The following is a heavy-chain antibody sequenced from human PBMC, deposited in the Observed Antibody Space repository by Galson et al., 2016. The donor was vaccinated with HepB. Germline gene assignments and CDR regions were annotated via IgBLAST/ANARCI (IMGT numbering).Heavy chain of an antibody. CDR3: ARVGNIVATGAFDI. V-gene: IGHV3-30-3*01. CDR1: GFTFATYA. D-gene: IGHD5-12*01. Sequence: SLRLSCAASGFTFATYAIQWVRQAPGKGLEWVAVISNDGNIKYYADSVKGRFTISRDNSKNTLYLQMNSLRAGDTAVYYCARVGNIVATGAFDIWGQGTMVTVSS. CDR2: ISNDGNIK. J-gene: IGHJ3*02.